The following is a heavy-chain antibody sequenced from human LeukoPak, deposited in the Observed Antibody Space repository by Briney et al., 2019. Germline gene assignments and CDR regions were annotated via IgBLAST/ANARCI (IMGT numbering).Heavy chain of an antibody. V-gene: IGHV5-10-1*01. J-gene: IGHJ5*02. Sequence: GESLRISCMGSGYSFTSYWISWVRQMPGKGLEWMGRIDPSDSYTNYSPSFQGHVTISADKSISTAYLQWSSLKASDTAMYYCARHAWFGEFRLYNWFDPWGQGTLVTVSS. CDR2: IDPSDSYT. CDR3: ARHAWFGEFRLYNWFDP. CDR1: GYSFTSYW. D-gene: IGHD3-10*01.